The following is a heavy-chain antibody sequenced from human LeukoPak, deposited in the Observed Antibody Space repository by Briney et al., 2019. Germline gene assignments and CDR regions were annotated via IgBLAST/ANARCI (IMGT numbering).Heavy chain of an antibody. CDR3: AKMNYYDSSGYYYEDY. J-gene: IGHJ4*02. CDR2: ISGSGGST. V-gene: IGHV3-23*01. CDR1: GFTFSSYA. Sequence: GGSLRLSCSASGFTFSSYAMSWVRQAPGKGLEWVSAISGSGGSTYYADSVKGRFTISRDNSKNTLYLQMNSLRAEDTAVYYCAKMNYYDSSGYYYEDYWGQGTLVTVSS. D-gene: IGHD3-22*01.